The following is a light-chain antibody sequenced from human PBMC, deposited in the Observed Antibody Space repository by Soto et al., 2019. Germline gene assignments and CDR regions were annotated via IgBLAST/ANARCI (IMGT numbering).Light chain of an antibody. CDR3: QQYNSYSVNA. CDR2: DAS. Sequence: DIQMTQSPYTLSASVGDRVTITCRASQSISGCLAWYQQKPGKAPKRLIYDASSLESGVPSRCSGSGSATEFTLTTSRLQPDDFATYYCQQYNSYSVNAFGQGTKLEIK. V-gene: IGKV1-5*01. CDR1: QSISGC. J-gene: IGKJ2*01.